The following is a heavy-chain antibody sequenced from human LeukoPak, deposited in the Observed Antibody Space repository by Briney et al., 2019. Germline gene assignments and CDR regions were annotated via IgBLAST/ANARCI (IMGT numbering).Heavy chain of an antibody. D-gene: IGHD3-22*01. CDR2: IRSTAYGGTT. V-gene: IGHV3-49*03. CDR3: TRDLRSRYYYDSSAYDHFDY. CDR1: GFTFGDYA. J-gene: IGHJ4*02. Sequence: GGSLRLSCTASGFTFGDYAMSWFRQAPGKGLEWVGFIRSTAYGGTTEYAASVKGRFTISRGDSKSIAYLQMNSLKTEDTAVYYCTRDLRSRYYYDSSAYDHFDYWGQGTLVTVSS.